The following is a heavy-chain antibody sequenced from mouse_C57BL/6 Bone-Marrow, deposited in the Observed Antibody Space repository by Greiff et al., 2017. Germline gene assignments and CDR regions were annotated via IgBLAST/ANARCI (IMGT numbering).Heavy chain of an antibody. Sequence: QVQLQQSGPELVKPGASVKLSCTASGYTFTSYDINWVTPRPGHGLEWIGWIYPRSGSTKSNEQFKGKATLTFDTSSNPAYMALHSLLSEDSAVYIWARPPLEIITTVRGDFDYWGQGTTLTVSS. CDR2: IYPRSGST. J-gene: IGHJ2*01. V-gene: IGHV1-85*01. D-gene: IGHD1-1*01. CDR1: GYTFTSYD. CDR3: ARPPLEIITTVRGDFDY.